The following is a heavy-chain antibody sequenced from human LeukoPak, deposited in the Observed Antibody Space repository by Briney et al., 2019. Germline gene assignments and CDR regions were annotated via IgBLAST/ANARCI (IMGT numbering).Heavy chain of an antibody. CDR1: GYTFTTYG. CDR3: ARDRGDSSGAY. CDR2: IKSYT. Sequence: ASVKVSCKASGYTFTTYGFSWVRQAPGQGLEWMGYIKSYTKYAEKFQDRFTMTTDTSTNTAYMELRSLTSDDTAVCYCARDRGDSSGAYWGQGTLVTVSS. D-gene: IGHD6-19*01. V-gene: IGHV1-18*01. J-gene: IGHJ4*02.